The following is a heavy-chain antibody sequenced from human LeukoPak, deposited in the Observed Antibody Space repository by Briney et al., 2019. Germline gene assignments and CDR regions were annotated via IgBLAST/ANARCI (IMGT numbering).Heavy chain of an antibody. D-gene: IGHD1-26*01. J-gene: IGHJ4*02. CDR1: GSSFTSYW. Sequence: GESLKISCKGSGSSFTSYWIGWVRQMPGKGLEWMGIIYPGDSDTRYSPSFQGQVTISADKSISTAYLQWSSLKASDTAMYYCARGKYSGSYLPHFDYWGQGTLVTVSS. V-gene: IGHV5-51*01. CDR3: ARGKYSGSYLPHFDY. CDR2: IYPGDSDT.